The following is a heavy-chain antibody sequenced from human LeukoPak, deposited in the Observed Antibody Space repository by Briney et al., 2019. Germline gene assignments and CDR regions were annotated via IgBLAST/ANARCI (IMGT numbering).Heavy chain of an antibody. Sequence: GGSLRLSCEGSGFTFSNAWMNWFRQAPGKGREGVGRIKSQSDGGTTDYAAPVKDRFIISRDDSKNTLYLQRNSLRTEDTAVYYCTAPGGIVFDYWGQGTLVTVSS. CDR1: GFTFSNAW. CDR2: IKSQSDGGTT. CDR3: TAPGGIVFDY. D-gene: IGHD3-16*01. J-gene: IGHJ4*02. V-gene: IGHV3-15*01.